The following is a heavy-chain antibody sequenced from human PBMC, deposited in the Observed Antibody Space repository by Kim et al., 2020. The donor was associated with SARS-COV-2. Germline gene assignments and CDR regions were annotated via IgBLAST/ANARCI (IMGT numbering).Heavy chain of an antibody. V-gene: IGHV3-7*03. Sequence: GGSLRLSCAASGFTFSSYWMSWVRQAPGKGLEWVANIKQDGSEKYYVDSVKGRFTISRDNAKNSLYLQMNSLRAEDTAVYYCARRFQLAIYYYYGMDVWGQGTTVTVSS. J-gene: IGHJ6*02. D-gene: IGHD3-10*01. CDR1: GFTFSSYW. CDR3: ARRFQLAIYYYYGMDV. CDR2: IKQDGSEK.